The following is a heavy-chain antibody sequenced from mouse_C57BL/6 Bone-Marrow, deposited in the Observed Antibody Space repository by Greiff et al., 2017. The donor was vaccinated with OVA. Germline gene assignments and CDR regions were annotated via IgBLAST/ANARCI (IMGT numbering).Heavy chain of an antibody. D-gene: IGHD1-1*01. J-gene: IGHJ3*01. CDR3: ARKRNYYGSSLAY. CDR1: GYAFSSSW. V-gene: IGHV1-82*01. Sequence: VQGVESGPELVKPGASVKISCKASGYAFSSSWMTWVKQRPGKGLEWIGRIYPGDGDTNYNGKFKGKATLTADKSSSTAYMQLSSLTSEDSAVYFCARKRNYYGSSLAYWGQGTLVTVSA. CDR2: IYPGDGDT.